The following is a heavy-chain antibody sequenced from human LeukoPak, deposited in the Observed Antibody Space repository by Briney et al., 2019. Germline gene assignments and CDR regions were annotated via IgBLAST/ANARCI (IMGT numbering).Heavy chain of an antibody. CDR2: INHSGST. J-gene: IGHJ6*02. V-gene: IGHV4-34*01. CDR3: ASGGLYYYYYGMDV. CDR1: GGSFSGYY. Sequence: PSETLSLTCAVYGGSFSGYYWSWIRQPPGKGLEWIGEINHSGSTNYNPSLKSRVTISVDTSKNQFSLKLSSVTAADTAVYYCASGGLYYYYYGMDVWGQGTTVTVSS.